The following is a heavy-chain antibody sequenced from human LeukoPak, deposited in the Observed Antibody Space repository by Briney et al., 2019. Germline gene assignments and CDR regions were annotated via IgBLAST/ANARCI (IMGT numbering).Heavy chain of an antibody. Sequence: SETLSLTCAVYGGSFSGYYWGWIRQPPGKGLEWIGEINHSGSTNYNPSLKSRVTISVDTSKNQFSLKLSSVTAADTAVYYCARGPDIVVVVATNYYFDYWGQGTLVTVSS. CDR1: GGSFSGYY. CDR2: INHSGST. J-gene: IGHJ4*02. D-gene: IGHD2-15*01. V-gene: IGHV4-34*01. CDR3: ARGPDIVVVVATNYYFDY.